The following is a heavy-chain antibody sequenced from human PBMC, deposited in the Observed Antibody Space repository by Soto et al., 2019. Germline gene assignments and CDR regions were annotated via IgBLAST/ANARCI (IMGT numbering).Heavy chain of an antibody. Sequence: QVQLVQSGAEVKKPGSSVKVSCKASGGIFNTYTFTWVRQAPGQGLEWLGSIMPIFNAPKYAKMFQDRLTMTADEPTSTVYMELNGLRSEDTAVFFCAKEAVGTGATYSFWGQGTLVTVSS. CDR2: IMPIFNAP. CDR3: AKEAVGTGATYSF. CDR1: GGIFNTYT. J-gene: IGHJ4*02. D-gene: IGHD2-21*01. V-gene: IGHV1-69*18.